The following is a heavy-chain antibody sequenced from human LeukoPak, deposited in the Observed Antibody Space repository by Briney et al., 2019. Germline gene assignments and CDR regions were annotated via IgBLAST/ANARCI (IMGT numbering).Heavy chain of an antibody. V-gene: IGHV3-48*04. CDR1: GFTFSTYS. Sequence: GGSLRLSCTASGFTFSTYSMNWVRQAPGKGLEWVSYISSSSSTIYYADSVKGRFTISKDNAKNSLYLQMNSLRAEDTALYHCARNNGMDVWGQGTTVIVSS. CDR3: ARNNGMDV. J-gene: IGHJ6*02. CDR2: ISSSSSTI.